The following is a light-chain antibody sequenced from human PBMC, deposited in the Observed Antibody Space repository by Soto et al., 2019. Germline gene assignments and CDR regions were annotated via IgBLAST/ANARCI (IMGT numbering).Light chain of an antibody. CDR2: GTS. V-gene: IGKV3-20*01. J-gene: IGKJ1*01. CDR1: QSVPRSY. CDR3: QQYDDSVWT. Sequence: SVLTQSPGTLCLSPGGRATLSCRASQSVPRSYLAWYQQKPGQAPRLLIYGTSSRATVIPDRFSGSGSGTDFTLTISRLEPEDLAVYYCQQYDDSVWTFGQGTKVDIK.